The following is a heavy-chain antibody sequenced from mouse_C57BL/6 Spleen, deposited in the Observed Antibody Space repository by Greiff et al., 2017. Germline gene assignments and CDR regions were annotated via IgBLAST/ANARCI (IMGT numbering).Heavy chain of an antibody. CDR1: GYTFTSYT. D-gene: IGHD2-4*01. V-gene: IGHV1-4*01. Sequence: QVQLQQSGAELARPGASVKMSCKASGYTFTSYTMHWVKQRPGQGLEWIGYINPSSGYTKYNQKFKDKATLTADKSSSTAYMQLSSLTSEDSAVYYCASPMITTGDFDYWGQGTTLTVSS. CDR3: ASPMITTGDFDY. J-gene: IGHJ2*01. CDR2: INPSSGYT.